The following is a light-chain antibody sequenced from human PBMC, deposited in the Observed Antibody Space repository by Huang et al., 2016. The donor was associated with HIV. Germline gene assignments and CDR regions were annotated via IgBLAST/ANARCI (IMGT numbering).Light chain of an antibody. J-gene: IGKJ2*01. CDR3: QQYNNWPLT. CDR1: QSVSSG. CDR2: GAS. Sequence: EIVMTQSPATLSVSPGERATLSWRASQSVSSGLAWYQQKPGQTPRLLIYGASTRAAGIPARFSGSRSGTEFTLTISSLQSEDFAVYYCQQYNNWPLTFGQGSKLEIK. V-gene: IGKV3-15*01.